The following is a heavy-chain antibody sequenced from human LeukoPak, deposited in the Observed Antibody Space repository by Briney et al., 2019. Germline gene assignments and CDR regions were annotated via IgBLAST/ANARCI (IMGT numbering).Heavy chain of an antibody. V-gene: IGHV3-74*01. CDR2: INTDGSST. J-gene: IGHJ4*02. CDR3: AGSGGSSSLGY. CDR1: GFTFSSYW. Sequence: GGSLRLSCAASGFTFSSYWMHWVRQAPGKGLVWVSHINTDGSSTTYADSVKGRLTISRYNAKNTLYLQMNSLRAEDTAVYYCAGSGGSSSLGYWGQGTLVTVSS. D-gene: IGHD6-6*01.